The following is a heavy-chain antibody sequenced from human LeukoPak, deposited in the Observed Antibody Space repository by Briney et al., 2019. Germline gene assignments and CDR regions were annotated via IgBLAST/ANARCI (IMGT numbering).Heavy chain of an antibody. D-gene: IGHD2-15*01. CDR3: ARDRTYCSGGRCYDLFDI. Sequence: GGSLRLSCAASGFTFSSYWMSWVRQAPGKGLEWVANIKQDGSEKYYVDSVKGRFTISRDNAKNSLYLQMNSLRAEDTAVYYCARDRTYCSGGRCYDLFDIWGQGTMVTVSS. CDR2: IKQDGSEK. CDR1: GFTFSSYW. J-gene: IGHJ3*02. V-gene: IGHV3-7*01.